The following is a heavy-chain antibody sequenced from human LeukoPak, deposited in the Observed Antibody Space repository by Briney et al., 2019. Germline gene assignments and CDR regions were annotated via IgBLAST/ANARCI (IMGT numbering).Heavy chain of an antibody. CDR2: IKQDGGEK. CDR3: ARDQRYCSSSSCPWEPFDY. J-gene: IGHJ4*02. Sequence: GGSLRLSCAASGFTFSSYWMSWVRQAPGKGLEWVANIKQDGGEKYYVDSVKGRFTISRDNAKNSLYLQMNSLRAEDTAVYYCARDQRYCSSSSCPWEPFDYWGQGTLVTVSS. CDR1: GFTFSSYW. D-gene: IGHD2-2*01. V-gene: IGHV3-7*05.